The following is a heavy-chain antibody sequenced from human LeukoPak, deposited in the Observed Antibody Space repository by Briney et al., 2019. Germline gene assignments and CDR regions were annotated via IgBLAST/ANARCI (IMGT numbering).Heavy chain of an antibody. J-gene: IGHJ3*02. Sequence: SGGSLRLSCAASGFTFSSYAMSWVRQGPGKGLEWVSTISGNGGSPYYPDSVKGRFTISRDNSKNTLYLQMNSLRAEDTAVYYCAKEWPEGAFDIWGQGTMVTVSS. V-gene: IGHV3-23*01. D-gene: IGHD5-24*01. CDR2: ISGNGGSP. CDR3: AKEWPEGAFDI. CDR1: GFTFSSYA.